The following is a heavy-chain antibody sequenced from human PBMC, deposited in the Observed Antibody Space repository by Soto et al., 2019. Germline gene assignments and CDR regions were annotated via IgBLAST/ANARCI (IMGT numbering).Heavy chain of an antibody. D-gene: IGHD4-17*01. CDR3: ARGDATKIVVTTYYAMDV. CDR1: GGSLSNYG. CDR2: IIPVFGTA. V-gene: IGHV1-69*12. J-gene: IGHJ6*02. Sequence: QVQLVQSGAEVKKPGSSVKVSCKASGGSLSNYGISWVRQAPGQGLEWMGGIIPVFGTANYAQKFQGRVTITADESTIIVYMDVTSLRSEDTAVYYCARGDATKIVVTTYYAMDVWGQGTTVTVSS.